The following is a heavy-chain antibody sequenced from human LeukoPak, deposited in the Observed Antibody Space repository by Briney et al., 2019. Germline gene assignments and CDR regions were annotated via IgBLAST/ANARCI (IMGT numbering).Heavy chain of an antibody. J-gene: IGHJ3*02. CDR3: AGDYGGNSLRAFDI. CDR2: IIPILGIA. V-gene: IGHV1-69*04. Sequence: ASVKVSCKASGGTFSSYAISWVRQAPGQGLEWIGRIIPILGIANYAQKFQGRVTITADKSTSTAYMELSSLRSEDTAVYYCAGDYGGNSLRAFDIWGQGTMVTVSS. CDR1: GGTFSSYA. D-gene: IGHD4-17*01.